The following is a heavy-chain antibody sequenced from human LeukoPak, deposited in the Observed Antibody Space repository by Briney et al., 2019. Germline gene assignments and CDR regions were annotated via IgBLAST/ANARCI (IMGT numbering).Heavy chain of an antibody. Sequence: ASVKVSCKASGYTFTSYGISWVRQAPGQGLEWMGWISAYNGNTNYAQKLQGRVTMTTDTSTSTAYMELRSLRSDDTAVYYCARDLAPRGYSSSSDCWGQGTLVTVSS. J-gene: IGHJ4*02. V-gene: IGHV1-18*01. CDR2: ISAYNGNT. D-gene: IGHD6-6*01. CDR3: ARDLAPRGYSSSSDC. CDR1: GYTFTSYG.